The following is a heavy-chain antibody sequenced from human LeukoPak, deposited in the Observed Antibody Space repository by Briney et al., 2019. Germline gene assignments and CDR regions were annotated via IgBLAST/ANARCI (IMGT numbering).Heavy chain of an antibody. CDR2: INHSGST. J-gene: IGHJ4*02. D-gene: IGHD3-9*01. CDR3: ASGRIRYYKRGLYYFDY. Sequence: PSETLSLTCAVYGGSFSGYYWSWIRQPPGKGLEWIGEINHSGSTNYNPSLKSRVTISVDTSKNQFSLKLSSVTAADTAVYYCASGRIRYYKRGLYYFDYWGQGTLVTVSS. CDR1: GGSFSGYY. V-gene: IGHV4-34*01.